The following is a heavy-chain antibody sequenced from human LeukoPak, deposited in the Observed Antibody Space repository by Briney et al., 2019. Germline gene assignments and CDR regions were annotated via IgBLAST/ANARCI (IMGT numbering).Heavy chain of an antibody. Sequence: SETLSLTCTVSGGSISSSSYYWGWIRQPPGKGLEWIGSIYYSGSTYYNPSLKSRVTISVDTSKNQFSLKLSSVTAADTAVYYCARDRGSSWMYYWGQGTLVTVSS. V-gene: IGHV4-39*07. CDR3: ARDRGSSWMYY. D-gene: IGHD6-13*01. J-gene: IGHJ4*02. CDR1: GGSISSSSYY. CDR2: IYYSGST.